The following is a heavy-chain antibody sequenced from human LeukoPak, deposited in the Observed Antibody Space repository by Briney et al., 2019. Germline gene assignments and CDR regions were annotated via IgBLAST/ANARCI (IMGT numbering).Heavy chain of an antibody. V-gene: IGHV4-59*08. CDR3: ARQIRQLTTRFDY. CDR1: GGSLSSYY. J-gene: IGHJ4*02. D-gene: IGHD6-13*01. CDR2: IYYSGST. Sequence: SETLSLTCTVSGGSLSSYYWSWIRQPPGKGLEWIGYIYYSGSTNYNPSLKSRVTISVDTSKNQFSLKLTSVTAADTAVYYCARQIRQLTTRFDYWGQGTLVTVSS.